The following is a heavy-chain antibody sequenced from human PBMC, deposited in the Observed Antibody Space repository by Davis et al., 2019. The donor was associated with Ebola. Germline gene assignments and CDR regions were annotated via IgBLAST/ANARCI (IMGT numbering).Heavy chain of an antibody. CDR1: GYTFTGYH. CDR2: INPHSGDT. CDR3: TRVTGPGG. J-gene: IGHJ4*02. D-gene: IGHD3-9*01. Sequence: AASVKVSCKTSGYTFTGYHLHWVRQAPGQGLEWMGHINPHSGDTNYAQKLQGRVTMTRDTSITTAYMELRSLKSDDTAVYYCTRVTGPGGWGQGTLVTVSA. V-gene: IGHV1-2*06.